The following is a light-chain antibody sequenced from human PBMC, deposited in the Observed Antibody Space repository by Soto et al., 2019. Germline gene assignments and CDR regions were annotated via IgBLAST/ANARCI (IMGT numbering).Light chain of an antibody. CDR3: FSFTTTSTHV. Sequence: QSVLTQPPSASGSPGQSVTISCTGTSSDIGGYDYVSWYQQHPGKAPKLIIYEVNKRPSGVPDRFSGSKSGNTASLTVSGLQAEDEADYYCFSFTTTSTHVFGTGTKLTVL. CDR1: SSDIGGYDY. J-gene: IGLJ1*01. V-gene: IGLV2-8*01. CDR2: EVN.